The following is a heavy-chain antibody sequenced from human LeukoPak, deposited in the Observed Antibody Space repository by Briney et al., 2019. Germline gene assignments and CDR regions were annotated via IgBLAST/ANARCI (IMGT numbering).Heavy chain of an antibody. J-gene: IGHJ4*02. D-gene: IGHD3-22*01. CDR1: GFTVSSNY. V-gene: IGHV3-53*01. CDR3: ARVSSNYYDSSGYLQFAGYFDY. Sequence: GGSLRLSCAASGFTVSSNYMSWVRQAPGKGLEWVSVIYSGGSTYYADSVKGRFTISRDNSKNTLYLQMNSLRAEDTAVYYCARVSSNYYDSSGYLQFAGYFDYWGQGTLVTVSS. CDR2: IYSGGST.